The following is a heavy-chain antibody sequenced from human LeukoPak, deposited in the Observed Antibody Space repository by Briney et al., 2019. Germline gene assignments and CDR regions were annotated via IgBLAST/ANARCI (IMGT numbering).Heavy chain of an antibody. Sequence: GGSLRLSCAASGFTVSGNYMSWVRQAPGQGLEWVSSISSSSSYIYYADSVKGRFTISRDNAKNSLYLQMNSLRAEDTAVYYCARDSGDGYFDYWGQGTLVTVSS. D-gene: IGHD3-10*01. J-gene: IGHJ4*02. CDR2: ISSSSSYI. CDR1: GFTVSGNY. V-gene: IGHV3-21*01. CDR3: ARDSGDGYFDY.